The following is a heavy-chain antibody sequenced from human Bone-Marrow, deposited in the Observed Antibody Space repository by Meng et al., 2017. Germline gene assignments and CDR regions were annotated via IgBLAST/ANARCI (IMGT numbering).Heavy chain of an antibody. D-gene: IGHD6-13*01. CDR1: CGSISSGGYY. V-gene: IGHV4-31*02. J-gene: IGHJ1*01. Sequence: VSGPGLGKPFQTLSLPVTVSCGSISSGGYYGSWIRQHPGKGLEWIGYIYYSGSTYYNPSLKSRVTISVDTSKNQFSLKLSSVTAADTAVYYCARGPLSAAGTMGYFQHWGQGTLVTVSS. CDR2: IYYSGST. CDR3: ARGPLSAAGTMGYFQH.